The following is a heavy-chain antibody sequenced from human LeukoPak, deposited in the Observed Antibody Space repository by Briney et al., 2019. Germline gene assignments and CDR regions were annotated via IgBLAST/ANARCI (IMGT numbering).Heavy chain of an antibody. V-gene: IGHV5-51*01. CDR3: ARRTKTPCSSTSCYASDAFDI. Sequence: GESLKISCKGSGYSFTSYWIGWVRQMPGKGLEWMGIIYPGDSDTRYSSSFQGQVTISADKSISTAYLQWSSLKASDTAMYYYARRTKTPCSSTSCYASDAFDIWGQGTMVTVSS. CDR2: IYPGDSDT. D-gene: IGHD2-2*01. CDR1: GYSFTSYW. J-gene: IGHJ3*02.